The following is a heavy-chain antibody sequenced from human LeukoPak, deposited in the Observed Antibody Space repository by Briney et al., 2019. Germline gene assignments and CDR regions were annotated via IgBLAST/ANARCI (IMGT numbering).Heavy chain of an antibody. D-gene: IGHD3-22*01. Sequence: GGSLRLSCAASGFTVSSNYMSWVRQAPGKGLEWVSVIYSGGSTYYADSVKGRFTISRDNSKNTLYLQMNSLRAEDTAVYYCASGTYYYDSSGYPLDYWGQGTLVTVSS. CDR2: IYSGGST. CDR1: GFTVSSNY. V-gene: IGHV3-53*01. CDR3: ASGTYYYDSSGYPLDY. J-gene: IGHJ4*02.